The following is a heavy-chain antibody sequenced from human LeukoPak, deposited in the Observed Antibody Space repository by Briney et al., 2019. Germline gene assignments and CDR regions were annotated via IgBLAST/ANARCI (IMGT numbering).Heavy chain of an antibody. CDR2: INHSGST. CDR3: ARAANSSGWYAHPDFDY. V-gene: IGHV4-34*01. J-gene: IGHJ4*02. D-gene: IGHD6-19*01. CDR1: GGSFSGYY. Sequence: SETLSLTCAVYGGSFSGYYWSWIRQPPGKGLEWIGEINHSGSTNYNPSLKSRVTISVDTSKNQFSLKLSSVTAADTAVYYCARAANSSGWYAHPDFDYWGQGTLVTVSS.